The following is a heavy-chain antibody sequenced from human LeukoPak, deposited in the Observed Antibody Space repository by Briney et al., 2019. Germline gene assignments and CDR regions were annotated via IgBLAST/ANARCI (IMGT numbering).Heavy chain of an antibody. J-gene: IGHJ6*03. CDR1: GFTSGNFW. Sequence: GGSLRLSCAASGFTSGNFWMSWVRQAPGRGLQWVASMKGDASLIYYVDSVKGRFTISRDNAKNSLYLQMNSLRAEDTAVYYCARDQGFSYYFYYMDVWGKGATVTVSS. V-gene: IGHV3-7*01. CDR2: MKGDASLI. CDR3: ARDQGFSYYFYYMDV. D-gene: IGHD3-3*01.